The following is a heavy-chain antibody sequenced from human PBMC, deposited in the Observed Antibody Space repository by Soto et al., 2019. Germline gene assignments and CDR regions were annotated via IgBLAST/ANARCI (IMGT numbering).Heavy chain of an antibody. D-gene: IGHD1-7*01. J-gene: IGHJ4*02. CDR2: ISGSGGST. V-gene: IGHV3-23*01. CDR1: GSTFSSYA. Sequence: ASVKVSCAASGSTFSSYAMSWVRQAPGKGLEWVSAISGSGGSTYYADSVKGRFTISRDNSKNTLYLQMNSLRAEDTAVYYCAKGNWNYPWYFDYWGQGTLVTVSS. CDR3: AKGNWNYPWYFDY.